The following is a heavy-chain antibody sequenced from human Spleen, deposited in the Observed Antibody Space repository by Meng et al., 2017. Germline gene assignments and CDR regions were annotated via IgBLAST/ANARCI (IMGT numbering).Heavy chain of an antibody. CDR3: ARGPTTMAHDFDY. Sequence: QVQLQQWGAGLVKPSAPLPLTCAVYGGSFSGYYWSWIRQPPGKGLEWIEEINHSGSTNYNPSLKSRVTISVDTSQNNLSLKLSSVTAADSAVYYCARGPTTMAHDFDYWGQGTLVTVSS. V-gene: IGHV4-34*01. CDR1: GGSFSGYY. CDR2: INHSGST. J-gene: IGHJ4*02. D-gene: IGHD4-11*01.